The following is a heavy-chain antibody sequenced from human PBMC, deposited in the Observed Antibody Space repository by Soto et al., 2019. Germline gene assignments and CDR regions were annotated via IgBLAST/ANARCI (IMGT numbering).Heavy chain of an antibody. J-gene: IGHJ4*02. Sequence: SETLSLTCTVSGGSISSDDYYWSWIRQPPGKGLEWIGYIYYSGSTYYNPSLKSRVTISVDTSKNQFSLKLSSVTAADTAVYYCAREGITMVRGILWGQGTLVTVSS. CDR2: IYYSGST. V-gene: IGHV4-30-4*01. D-gene: IGHD3-10*01. CDR1: GGSISSDDYY. CDR3: AREGITMVRGIL.